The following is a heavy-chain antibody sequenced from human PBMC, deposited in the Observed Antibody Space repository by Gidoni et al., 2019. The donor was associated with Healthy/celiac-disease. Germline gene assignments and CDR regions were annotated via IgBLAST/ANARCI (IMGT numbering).Heavy chain of an antibody. CDR2: INPSGGST. D-gene: IGHD1-26*01. V-gene: IGHV1-46*03. CDR1: GYTFTSYY. CDR3: ARDGRRIVGATTGWFDP. J-gene: IGHJ5*02. Sequence: QVQLVQSVAEVKKPGALVKVSCKASGYTFTSYYMHWVRQAPGQGLEWMGIINPSGGSTSYAQKFQGRVTMTRDTSTSTVYMELSSLRSEDTAVYYCARDGRRIVGATTGWFDPWGQGTLVTVSS.